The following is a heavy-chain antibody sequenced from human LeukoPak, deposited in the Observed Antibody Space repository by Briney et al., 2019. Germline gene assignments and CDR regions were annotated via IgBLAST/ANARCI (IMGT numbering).Heavy chain of an antibody. CDR1: GFTFGSYS. CDR2: IDSSSTTI. Sequence: GGSLRLSCAASGFTFGSYSMNWVRQAPGKGLEWVSYIDSSSTTIYYADSVKGRFTISRDNAKNSLYLQMNSLRAGDTAVYYCARRYSGYDWGQGTLVTVSS. D-gene: IGHD5-12*01. V-gene: IGHV3-48*01. CDR3: ARRYSGYD. J-gene: IGHJ4*02.